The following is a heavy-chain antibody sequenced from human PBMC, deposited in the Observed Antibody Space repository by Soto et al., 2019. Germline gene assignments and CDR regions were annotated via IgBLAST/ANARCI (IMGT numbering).Heavy chain of an antibody. CDR3: AGQNYDSSGYYDY. V-gene: IGHV3-11*01. Sequence: GGSLRLSCAASGFTFSDYYMSWIRQAPGKGLEWVSYISSSGSTIYYADSVKGRFTISRDNAKNSLYLQMNSLRAEDTAVYYCAGQNYDSSGYYDYWGQGTLVTVSS. J-gene: IGHJ4*02. CDR1: GFTFSDYY. D-gene: IGHD3-22*01. CDR2: ISSSGSTI.